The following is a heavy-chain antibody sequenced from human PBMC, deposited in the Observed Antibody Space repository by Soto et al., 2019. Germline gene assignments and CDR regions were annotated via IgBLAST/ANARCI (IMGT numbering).Heavy chain of an antibody. D-gene: IGHD2-8*01. CDR1: GYTFTSYY. CDR2: ISGYNGDT. J-gene: IGHJ6*02. Sequence: ASVKVSCKASGYTFTSYYMHWVRQAPGQGLEWMGMISGYNGDTNYAQKFQDRVSMTIDTSTGTAYMELRSLTSDDTAIYYCAKNGQPPYYYYGLDVWGQGTKVTVSS. V-gene: IGHV1-18*04. CDR3: AKNGQPPYYYYGLDV.